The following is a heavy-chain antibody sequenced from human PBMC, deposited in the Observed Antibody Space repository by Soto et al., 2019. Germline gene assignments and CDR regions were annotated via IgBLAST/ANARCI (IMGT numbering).Heavy chain of an antibody. V-gene: IGHV4-34*01. J-gene: IGHJ2*01. CDR3: ARAPSEGLRYFDWLSYWYFDL. CDR2: INHSGST. CDR1: GGSFSGYY. D-gene: IGHD3-9*01. Sequence: SETLSLTCAVYGGSFSGYYWSWIRQPPGKGLEWIGEINHSGSTNYNPSLKSRVTISVDTSKNQFSLELSSVTAADTAVYYCARAPSEGLRYFDWLSYWYFDLWGRGTLVTVSS.